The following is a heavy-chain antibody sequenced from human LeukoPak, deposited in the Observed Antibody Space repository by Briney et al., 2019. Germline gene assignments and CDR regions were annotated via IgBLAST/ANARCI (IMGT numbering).Heavy chain of an antibody. V-gene: IGHV5-51*01. D-gene: IGHD6-25*01. CDR1: GYSSTSYW. CDR2: IYPGDSDT. Sequence: TGESLKISCKGSGYSSTSYWIGWVRQMPGKGLEWMGIIYPGDSDTRDSPSFQGHVTISADKSISTAYLQWSSLKASDTAMYYCARLRGASSGWTFDYWGQGTLVTVSS. CDR3: ARLRGASSGWTFDY. J-gene: IGHJ4*02.